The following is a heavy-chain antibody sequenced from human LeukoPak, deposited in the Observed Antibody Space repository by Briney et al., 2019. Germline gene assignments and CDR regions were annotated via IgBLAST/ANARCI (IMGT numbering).Heavy chain of an antibody. CDR1: GFTFSSYS. D-gene: IGHD3-10*01. Sequence: GGSLRLSCAASGFTFSSYSMNWVRQAPGKGLEWVSSISSSSYIYYADSVKGRFTISRDNAKNSLYLQMNSLRAEDTAVYYCARDLTMVRGVSAYWGQGTLVTVSS. CDR2: ISSSSYI. J-gene: IGHJ4*02. CDR3: ARDLTMVRGVSAY. V-gene: IGHV3-21*01.